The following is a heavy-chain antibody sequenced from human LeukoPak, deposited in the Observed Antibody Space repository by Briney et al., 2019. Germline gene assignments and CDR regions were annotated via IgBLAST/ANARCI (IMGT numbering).Heavy chain of an antibody. CDR1: GYTFTSYG. D-gene: IGHD2-15*01. V-gene: IGHV1-18*04. CDR2: ISAYNGNT. J-gene: IGHJ1*01. Sequence: EASVKVSCKASGYTFTSYGISWLRQAPGQGLEGMGWISAYNGNTNYAQKLQGRVTITADESAGTAYMELSSLRSEDTAVYYCARDSSDIRSLIAHWGQGTLVTVSS. CDR3: ARDSSDIRSLIAH.